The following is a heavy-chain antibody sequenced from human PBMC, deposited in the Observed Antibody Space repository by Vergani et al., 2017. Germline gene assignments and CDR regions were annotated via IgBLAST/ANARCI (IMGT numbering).Heavy chain of an antibody. CDR1: GGSISSSSYY. CDR3: ARDATVAAIHNWFDP. Sequence: QLQLQESGPGLVKPSETLSLTCTVSGGSISSSSYYWGWIRQPPGKGLEWIGSIYYSGSTYYIPSLKSRVTISVDTSKNQFSLKLSSVTAADTAVYYCARDATVAAIHNWFDPWGQGTLVTVSS. D-gene: IGHD6-19*01. V-gene: IGHV4-39*07. CDR2: IYYSGST. J-gene: IGHJ5*02.